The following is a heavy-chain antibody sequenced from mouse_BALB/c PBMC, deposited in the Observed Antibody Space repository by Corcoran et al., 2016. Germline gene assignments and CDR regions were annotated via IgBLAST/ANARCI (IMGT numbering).Heavy chain of an antibody. D-gene: IGHD1-1*01. Sequence: EVLLQEYGPKRVKAGASVKRTCKASGYTFTDYNLDWVKQSHGKSLEWMGDINPRSRGTIYNQTFEGRATLTVDKSSSTAYMELRSLTSEDTAIYYCARWGITTFDYWGQGTTVTVSS. CDR1: GYTFTDYN. CDR3: ARWGITTFDY. CDR2: INPRSRGT. J-gene: IGHJ2*01. V-gene: IGHV1-18*01.